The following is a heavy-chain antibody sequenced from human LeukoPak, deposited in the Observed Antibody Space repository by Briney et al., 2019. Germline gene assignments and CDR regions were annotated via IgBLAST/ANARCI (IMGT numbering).Heavy chain of an antibody. J-gene: IGHJ6*02. D-gene: IGHD5-12*01. Sequence: SGGSLRLSCAASGFNFDDYGMSWVRHAPGKGLEWVAGINWNGDGSGYVDAVKGRFTVSRDNAKSSLYLQMNSLRVEDTALYYCARRGYNSFYGMDVWGQGTTVTVS. CDR1: GFNFDDYG. V-gene: IGHV3-20*04. CDR3: ARRGYNSFYGMDV. CDR2: INWNGDGS.